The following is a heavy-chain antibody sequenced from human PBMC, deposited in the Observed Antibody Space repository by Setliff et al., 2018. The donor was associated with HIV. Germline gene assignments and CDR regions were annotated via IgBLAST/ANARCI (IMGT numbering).Heavy chain of an antibody. CDR3: ARDQRGYCSSGLCYSWFDP. CDR1: GPPIAIGSYY. D-gene: IGHD2-15*01. V-gene: IGHV4-61*09. CDR2: ISASGNT. J-gene: IGHJ5*02. Sequence: LSLTCTVSGPPIAIGSYYWTWIRQPAGRGLEWIGHISASGNTKYSPTLQSRVTLSVNPSNNQFSLKLSSVTAADTAVYYCARDQRGYCSSGLCYSWFDPWGQGTLVTVSS.